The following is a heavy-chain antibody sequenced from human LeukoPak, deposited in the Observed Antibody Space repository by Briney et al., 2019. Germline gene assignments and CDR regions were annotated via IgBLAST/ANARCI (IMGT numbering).Heavy chain of an antibody. J-gene: IGHJ4*02. CDR3: ARSGGPSETASGFFDY. CDR1: GFTFTHYF. D-gene: IGHD1-1*01. Sequence: PGGSLRLSCAASGFTFTHYFMHWVRQAPGKGLEYVSAISSDGNATYHADSVQGGFIISRDNSRNTLYLQLASLRPEDTAMYYCARSGGPSETASGFFDYWGQGTLVTVSP. V-gene: IGHV3-64*02. CDR2: ISSDGNAT.